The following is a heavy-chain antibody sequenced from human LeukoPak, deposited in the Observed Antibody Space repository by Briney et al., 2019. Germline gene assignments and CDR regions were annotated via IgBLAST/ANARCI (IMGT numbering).Heavy chain of an antibody. CDR1: GFTFSSYA. J-gene: IGHJ6*02. D-gene: IGHD3-16*01. Sequence: GGSLRLSCAASGFTFSSYAMSWVRQAPGKGLEWVSAISGSGGSTYYADSVKGRFTISRDNSKNTLYLQMNSLRPEDTAMYYCARVRGGRSWYYYGMDVWGRGTTVTVSS. CDR3: ARVRGGRSWYYYGMDV. V-gene: IGHV3-23*01. CDR2: ISGSGGST.